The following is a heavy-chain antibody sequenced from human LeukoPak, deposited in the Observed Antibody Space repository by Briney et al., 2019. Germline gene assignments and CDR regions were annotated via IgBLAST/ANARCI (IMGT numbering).Heavy chain of an antibody. Sequence: GESLKISCKGSGYSFTSYWIGWVRQMPGKGLEWMGIIYPGDSDTGYSPSFQGQVTISADKSVSTAYLQWGSLKASDTAMYYCARWVGDGYNYGRYYMDVWGKGTTVTVSS. CDR1: GYSFTSYW. V-gene: IGHV5-51*01. J-gene: IGHJ6*03. CDR3: ARWVGDGYNYGRYYMDV. CDR2: IYPGDSDT. D-gene: IGHD5-24*01.